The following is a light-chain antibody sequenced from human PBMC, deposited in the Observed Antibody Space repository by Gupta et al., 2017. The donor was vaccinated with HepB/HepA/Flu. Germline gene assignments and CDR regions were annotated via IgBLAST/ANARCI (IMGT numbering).Light chain of an antibody. Sequence: QSVLTQPPSVSGAPGQRVTISCTGSSSNIGAGYDVHWYQQLPGTAPKLLIYGNSNRPSGVPDRFSGSKAGTSASPAITGLQAEDEADYYGQYYDSSLSGLVCGGGTKLT. CDR3: QYYDSSLSGLV. J-gene: IGLJ2*01. CDR2: GNS. V-gene: IGLV1-40*01. CDR1: SSNIGAGYD.